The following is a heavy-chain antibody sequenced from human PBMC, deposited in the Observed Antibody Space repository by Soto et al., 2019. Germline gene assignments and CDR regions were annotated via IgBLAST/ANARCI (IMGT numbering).Heavy chain of an antibody. Sequence: EVQLLESGGGLVQPGGSLRLSGAASEFPFGSYAMSWVRRAQGRGLGWVSAISGSARGTKYADSVKGRFTISRDNSKNTLFLQMSSLRAEDTAVYYCAKDVHYDIVTGIEYFHHWAQGTLVTVSS. V-gene: IGHV3-23*01. CDR2: ISGSARGT. CDR3: AKDVHYDIVTGIEYFHH. D-gene: IGHD3-9*01. J-gene: IGHJ1*01. CDR1: EFPFGSYA.